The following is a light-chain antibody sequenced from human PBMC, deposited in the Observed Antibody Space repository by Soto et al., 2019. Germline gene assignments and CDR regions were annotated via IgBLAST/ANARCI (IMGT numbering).Light chain of an antibody. CDR3: QQYTKSPLT. CDR1: QSLTRNY. Sequence: DIVFTQVPGTRSLSPGERATLSCRYSQSLTRNYLAWYQQKVGQAPRLLIYGANTSAAGIPDRFSGSGSGTDFTLTISRLEHEDLAVYYCQQYTKSPLTFGGGTKVDIK. J-gene: IGKJ4*01. V-gene: IGKV3-20*01. CDR2: GAN.